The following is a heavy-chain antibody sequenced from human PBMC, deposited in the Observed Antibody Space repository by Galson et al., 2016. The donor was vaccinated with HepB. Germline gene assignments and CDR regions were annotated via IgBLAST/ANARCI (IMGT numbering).Heavy chain of an antibody. J-gene: IGHJ4*02. D-gene: IGHD1-1*01. Sequence: SLRLSCAASGFTFSIYVMHWVRQAPGKGLVWVSRINPEGIGIYTLYADYVKGRFTISRDNAKNTLYLDMTSLGADDTGVYYCARDLNWKLFDYWGQGNLVTVSP. V-gene: IGHV3-74*01. CDR3: ARDLNWKLFDY. CDR1: GFTFSIYV. CDR2: INPEGIGIYT.